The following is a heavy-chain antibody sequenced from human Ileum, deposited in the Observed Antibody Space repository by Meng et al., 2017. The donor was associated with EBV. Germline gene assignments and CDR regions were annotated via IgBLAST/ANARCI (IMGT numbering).Heavy chain of an antibody. D-gene: IGHD4-17*01. CDR1: GGSISSSNYC. J-gene: IGHJ4*02. V-gene: IGHV4-39*01. Sequence: QLRLLGPGPGLVKPSETLSLTCSVSGGSISSSNYCWGWIRQPPGKGLEWIQSICYTDYTYYNPSLKSRVTISADKSKNQFSLRLNSLTAADTAVYYCAMGPDYAKTGYWGQGTLVTVSS. CDR2: ICYTDYT. CDR3: AMGPDYAKTGY.